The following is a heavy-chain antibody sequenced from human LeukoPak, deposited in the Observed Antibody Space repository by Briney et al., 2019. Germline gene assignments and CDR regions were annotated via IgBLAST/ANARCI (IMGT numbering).Heavy chain of an antibody. CDR1: GFTFSSYA. CDR2: ISDSGGST. J-gene: IGHJ4*02. V-gene: IGHV3-23*01. Sequence: GGSLRLSCAVSGFTFSSYAMSWVRQAPGKGLEWVSLISDSGGSTYYADSVKGRFTISRDNSKNTLSLQMNSLRADDTAVYYCAKGKGSSISCSDYWGQGTLVTVSS. CDR3: AKGKGSSISCSDY. D-gene: IGHD2-2*01.